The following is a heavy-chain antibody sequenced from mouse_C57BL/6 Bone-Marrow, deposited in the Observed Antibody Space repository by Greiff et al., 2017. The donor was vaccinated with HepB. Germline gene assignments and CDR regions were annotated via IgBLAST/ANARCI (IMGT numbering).Heavy chain of an antibody. CDR2: IDPENGDT. CDR3: TTQETAQAAWFAY. CDR1: GFNIKDDY. J-gene: IGHJ3*01. V-gene: IGHV14-4*01. Sequence: EVKLQESGAELVRPGASVKLSCTASGFNIKDDYMHWVKQRPEQGLEWIGWIDPENGDTEYASKFQGKATITADTSSNTAYLQLSSLTSEDTAVYYCTTQETAQAAWFAYWGQGTLVTVSA. D-gene: IGHD3-2*02.